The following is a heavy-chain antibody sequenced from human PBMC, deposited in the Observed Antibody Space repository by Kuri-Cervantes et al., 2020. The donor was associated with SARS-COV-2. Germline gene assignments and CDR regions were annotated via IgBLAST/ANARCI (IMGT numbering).Heavy chain of an antibody. V-gene: IGHV3-21*01. J-gene: IGHJ6*03. CDR1: GFTFSRYS. CDR2: ISGSSTSL. D-gene: IGHD3-3*01. CDR3: AREFYDVWSTYYYYYYYYMDV. Sequence: GESLKISCAASGFTFSRYSMNWVRQAPGKGLEWVSYISGSSTSLYYADSLKGRFTISRDNAKNSLYLQMNGLRAEDTAVYFCAREFYDVWSTYYYYYYYYMDVWGKGTTVTVSS.